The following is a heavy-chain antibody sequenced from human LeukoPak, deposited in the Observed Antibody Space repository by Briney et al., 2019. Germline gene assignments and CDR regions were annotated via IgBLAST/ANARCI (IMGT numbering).Heavy chain of an antibody. D-gene: IGHD1-26*01. CDR3: ARTVFSGSYAEFIDY. J-gene: IGHJ4*02. V-gene: IGHV4-61*02. CDR2: IYTSGST. CDR1: GGSISSGSYY. Sequence: SETLSLTCTVSGGSISSGSYYWSWIRQPAGKGLEWIGRIYTSGSTNYNPSLKSRVTISVDTSKNQFSLKLSSVTAADTAVYYCARTVFSGSYAEFIDYWGQGTLVTVSS.